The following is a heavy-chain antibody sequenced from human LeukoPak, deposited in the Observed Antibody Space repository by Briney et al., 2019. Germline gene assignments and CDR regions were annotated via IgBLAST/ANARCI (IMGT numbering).Heavy chain of an antibody. CDR2: ISAYNGNT. CDR3: ARRIAYCRGGSCYSAPYYYYYMDV. V-gene: IGHV1-18*01. D-gene: IGHD2-15*01. Sequence: GASVKVSCKASGYTLTSYGISWVRQAPGQGLEWMGWISAYNGNTNYAQKLQGRVTMTTDTSTSTAYMELRSLRSDDTAVYYCARRIAYCRGGSCYSAPYYYYYMDVWGKGTTVTVSS. J-gene: IGHJ6*03. CDR1: GYTLTSYG.